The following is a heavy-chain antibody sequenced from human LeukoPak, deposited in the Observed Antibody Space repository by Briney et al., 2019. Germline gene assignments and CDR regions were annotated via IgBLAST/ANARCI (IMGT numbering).Heavy chain of an antibody. V-gene: IGHV3-21*01. CDR1: GFTFSSYS. J-gene: IGHJ4*02. D-gene: IGHD6-13*01. CDR3: ARDPVSIAAATTRNDY. CDR2: ISSSSSYI. Sequence: GGSLRLSCAASGFTFSSYSMNWVRQAPGKGLEWVSSISSSSSYIYYADSVKGRFTISRDNAKNSLYLQMNSLRAEDTAVYYCARDPVSIAAATTRNDYWGQGTLVTVSS.